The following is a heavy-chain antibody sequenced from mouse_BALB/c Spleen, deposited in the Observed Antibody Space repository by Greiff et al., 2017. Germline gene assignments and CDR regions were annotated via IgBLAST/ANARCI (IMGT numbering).Heavy chain of an antibody. J-gene: IGHJ3*01. CDR1: GYSITSDYA. D-gene: IGHD2-2*01. V-gene: IGHV3-2*02. CDR3: ARSLGYYGYDWLAY. CDR2: ISYSGST. Sequence: EVKLMESGPGLVKPSQSLSLTCTVTGYSITSDYAWNWIRQFPGNKLEWMGYISYSGSTSYNPSLKSRISITRDTSKNQFFLQLNSVTTEDTATYYCARSLGYYGYDWLAYWGQGTLVTVSA.